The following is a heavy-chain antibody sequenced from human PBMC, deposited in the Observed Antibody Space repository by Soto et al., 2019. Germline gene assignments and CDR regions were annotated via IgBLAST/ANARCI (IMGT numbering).Heavy chain of an antibody. D-gene: IGHD3-10*01. CDR2: VSYDGVNK. V-gene: IGHV3-30*18. CDR3: AKDQLLWSGFDY. J-gene: IGHJ4*02. CDR1: GFTFSSYA. Sequence: QVLLEESGGGVVQPGRSLRLSCAASGFTFSSYAMHWVRQARGKGLEWVAIVSYDGVNKYYADSVKGRFTISRDNSKNTLYLQMNSLRDEDTAVYFCAKDQLLWSGFDYWGQGTLVTVSS.